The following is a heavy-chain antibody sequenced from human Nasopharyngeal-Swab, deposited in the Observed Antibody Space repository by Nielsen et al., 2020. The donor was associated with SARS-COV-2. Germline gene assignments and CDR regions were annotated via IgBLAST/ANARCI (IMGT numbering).Heavy chain of an antibody. D-gene: IGHD6-19*01. J-gene: IGHJ4*02. CDR2: ISSSSSSYI. Sequence: WIRQPPGKGLEWVSSISSSSSSYIYYADSVKGRFTISRDNAKNSLYLQMNSLRAEDTAVYYCARHRFGIAVADSDYWGQGTLVTVSS. V-gene: IGHV3-21*01. CDR3: ARHRFGIAVADSDY.